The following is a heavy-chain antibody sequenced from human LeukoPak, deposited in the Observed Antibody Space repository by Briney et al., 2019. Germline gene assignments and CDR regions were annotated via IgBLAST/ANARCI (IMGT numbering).Heavy chain of an antibody. CDR1: GFSFSDYE. Sequence: PGGSLRLSCTGSGFSFSDYEMNWVRQAPGKGLEWISYISNSGSIIYYADSVKGRFTISRDNAKNSLFLQMHSLRAEDTAVYYCARGPSVGSGWSPDYWGQGTLVTVSS. V-gene: IGHV3-48*03. J-gene: IGHJ4*02. D-gene: IGHD6-19*01. CDR3: ARGPSVGSGWSPDY. CDR2: ISNSGSII.